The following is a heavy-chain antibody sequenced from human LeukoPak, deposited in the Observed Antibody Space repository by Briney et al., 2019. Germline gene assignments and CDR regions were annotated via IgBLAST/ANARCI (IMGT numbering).Heavy chain of an antibody. CDR3: AKYEGGPGFDY. CDR1: GFTFSTYA. CDR2: ITGSGSGGVI. Sequence: GGSLRLSCAGSGFTFSTYAMHWVRQAPGKGLEWVSVITGSGSGGVIYYADSVKGRFTISRDNSKSTLYLQMSSLRAEDTAVYYCAKYEGGPGFDYWGQGTLVTVSS. D-gene: IGHD3-16*01. J-gene: IGHJ4*02. V-gene: IGHV3-23*01.